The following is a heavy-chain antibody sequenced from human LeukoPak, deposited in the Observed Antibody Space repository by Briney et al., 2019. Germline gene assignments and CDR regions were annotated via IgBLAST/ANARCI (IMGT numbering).Heavy chain of an antibody. Sequence: PGGSLRLSCAASRFTFSTYGMHWVRQAPGKGLEWVAYIQYDGSNQQYADSVKGRFSISRDSSKNILYLQMNSLRAEDTAVYYCARGVWQVLDYWGQGTLVTVSS. J-gene: IGHJ4*02. CDR2: IQYDGSNQ. CDR3: ARGVWQVLDY. V-gene: IGHV3-30*02. CDR1: RFTFSTYG. D-gene: IGHD6-13*01.